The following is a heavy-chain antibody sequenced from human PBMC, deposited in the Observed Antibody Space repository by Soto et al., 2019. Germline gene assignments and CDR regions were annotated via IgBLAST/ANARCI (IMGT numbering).Heavy chain of an antibody. V-gene: IGHV1-8*01. CDR1: GYTFTSYD. Sequence: ASVKVSCKASGYTFTSYDINWARQATGQGLEWMGWMNPNSGNTGYAQKLQGRVTMTRNTAISTAYMELSSLRSEDTDVYYCARGIADFWSGYYPWFDPWGQGTLVTVSS. J-gene: IGHJ5*02. D-gene: IGHD3-3*01. CDR2: MNPNSGNT. CDR3: ARGIADFWSGYYPWFDP.